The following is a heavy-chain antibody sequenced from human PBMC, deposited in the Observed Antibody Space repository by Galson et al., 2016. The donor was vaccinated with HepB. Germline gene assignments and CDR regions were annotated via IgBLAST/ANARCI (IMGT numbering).Heavy chain of an antibody. V-gene: IGHV1-18*04. CDR2: ISTYNGNT. J-gene: IGHJ4*02. D-gene: IGHD3-16*01. CDR3: ARESYVSQYYYFDY. CDR1: GYTFNIFG. Sequence: SVKVSCKASGYTFNIFGIVWVRQAPGQGPEWMGWISTYNGNTEYAPKLQDRVTLTTDTSTNTAYMELRNLRSDDTAIYYCARESYVSQYYYFDYWGQGTLVTVSS.